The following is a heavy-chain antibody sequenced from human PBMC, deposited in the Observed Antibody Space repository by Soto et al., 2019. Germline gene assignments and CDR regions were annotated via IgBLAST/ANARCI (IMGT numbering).Heavy chain of an antibody. D-gene: IGHD3-3*01. CDR2: IYYSGST. CDR1: GGSISSYY. CDR3: ARRKSITIFGVVTYYFDY. J-gene: IGHJ4*02. Sequence: QVQLQESGPGLVKPSETLSLTCTVSGGSISSYYWSWIRQPPGKGLEWIGSIYYSGSTNYNPSLKSRVIITVDATKSQFSLKLSSVTAADTAVYYCARRKSITIFGVVTYYFDYWGQGTLVSVSS. V-gene: IGHV4-59*08.